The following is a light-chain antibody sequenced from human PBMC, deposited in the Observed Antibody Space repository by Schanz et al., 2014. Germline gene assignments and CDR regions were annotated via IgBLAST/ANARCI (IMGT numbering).Light chain of an antibody. J-gene: IGKJ5*01. Sequence: EIVLTQTPGTLSLSPGERAALSCRASQIVITNFLAWYQQKPGQAPRLLISDASNRATGVPDRFSGSGSGTDFTLTISRLEPEDSAVYYCQQYGSSPLTFGRGTRLEIK. V-gene: IGKV3-20*01. CDR3: QQYGSSPLT. CDR1: QIVITNF. CDR2: DAS.